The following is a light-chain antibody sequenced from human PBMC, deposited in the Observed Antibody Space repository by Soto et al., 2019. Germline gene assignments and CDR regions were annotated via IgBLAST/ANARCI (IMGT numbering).Light chain of an antibody. CDR1: QSVSSTY. J-gene: IGKJ1*01. CDR2: GAS. V-gene: IGKV3-20*01. Sequence: EIVLTQSPATLSLSPGERATLSCRASQSVSSTYLGWYQQKPGQAPRLLIYGASSRATGIPDRFSGSGSGTDFTLTISRLEPEDFAVYYCQQYSMAPLTFGQGTKVDIK. CDR3: QQYSMAPLT.